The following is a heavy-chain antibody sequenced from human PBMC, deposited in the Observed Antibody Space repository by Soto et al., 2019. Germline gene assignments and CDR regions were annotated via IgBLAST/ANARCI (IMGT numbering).Heavy chain of an antibody. CDR3: ARRTTSITTMNYYHYHYKDF. J-gene: IGHJ6*03. CDR2: IYYSGST. D-gene: IGHD3-10*01. V-gene: IGHV4-59*01. CDR1: GGSISSYY. Sequence: SETLSLTCTVSGGSISSYYWSWIRQPPGKGLEWIGYIYYSGSTNYNPSLKSRVTISVDTSKNQFSLKLSSVTAADTAVYYCARRTTSITTMNYYHYHYKDFWSKGSTDTVSS.